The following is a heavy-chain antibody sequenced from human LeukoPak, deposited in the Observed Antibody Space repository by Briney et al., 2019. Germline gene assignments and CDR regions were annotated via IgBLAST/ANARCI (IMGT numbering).Heavy chain of an antibody. Sequence: PGGSLRLSCAASGFHFNNYGMHWVRQAPGKGLEWVAFIRYDGSNKYYADSVKGRFTISRDNSKNTLYLQMNSLRAEDTAVYYCAKDLLERWSSGYYPDYWGQGTLVTISS. CDR1: GFHFNNYG. V-gene: IGHV3-30*02. D-gene: IGHD3-22*01. CDR3: AKDLLERWSSGYYPDY. CDR2: IRYDGSNK. J-gene: IGHJ4*02.